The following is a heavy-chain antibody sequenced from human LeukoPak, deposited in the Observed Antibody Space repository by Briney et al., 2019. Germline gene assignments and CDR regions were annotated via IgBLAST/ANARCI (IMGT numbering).Heavy chain of an antibody. CDR2: IKSDGSST. CDR3: ARGGAAAGIHNCFDP. Sequence: GGSLRLSCAASGFTFSSYWMHWVRQAPGEGLVWVSRIKSDGSSTTYADSVKGRFTISRDNAKNTLYLQMNSLRAEDTAVYYCARGGAAAGIHNCFDPWGQGTLVTVSS. D-gene: IGHD6-13*01. V-gene: IGHV3-74*01. CDR1: GFTFSSYW. J-gene: IGHJ5*02.